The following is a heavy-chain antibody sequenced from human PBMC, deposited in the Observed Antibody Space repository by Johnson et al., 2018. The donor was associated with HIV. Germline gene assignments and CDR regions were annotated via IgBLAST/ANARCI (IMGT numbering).Heavy chain of an antibody. D-gene: IGHD1-7*01. CDR2: INWNGGSP. CDR3: ARAPYNWNLGLFDAFDV. Sequence: VQLVESGGGVVRPGGSLRLSCAASGFSFDDYGMNWIRQAPGKGLEWVYGINWNGGSPGYADSVEGRFTISRDNAKNSLFLQMNGLRAEDTAVYYCARAPYNWNLGLFDAFDVWGQGTKVTVSA. CDR1: GFSFDDYG. V-gene: IGHV3-20*04. J-gene: IGHJ3*01.